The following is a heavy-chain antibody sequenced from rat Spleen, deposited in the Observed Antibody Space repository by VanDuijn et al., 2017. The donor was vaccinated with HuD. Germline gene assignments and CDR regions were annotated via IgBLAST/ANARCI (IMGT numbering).Heavy chain of an antibody. CDR2: ISPSGGST. CDR1: GFTFSDYA. Sequence: EVQLVESGGGLVQPGRSMKLSCAASGFTFSDYAMNWIRQAPTKGLEWVASISPSGGSTYYRDSVKGRFTISRDNAKSTLYLQMDSLRSEDTATYYCARSEGVHYYLPFADWGQGTLVTVSS. V-gene: IGHV5-19*01. CDR3: ARSEGVHYYLPFAD. D-gene: IGHD1-1*01. J-gene: IGHJ3*01.